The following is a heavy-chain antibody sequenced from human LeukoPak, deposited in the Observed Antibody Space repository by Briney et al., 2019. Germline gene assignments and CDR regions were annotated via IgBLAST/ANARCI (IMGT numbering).Heavy chain of an antibody. CDR2: ISYDGSNK. CDR1: GFTFGSYA. D-gene: IGHD1-26*01. V-gene: IGHV3-30-3*01. J-gene: IGHJ4*02. CDR3: ARDASKVGAHFDY. Sequence: PGGSLRLSCAASGFTFGSYAMHWVRQAPGKGLEWVAVISYDGSNKYYADSVKGRFTISRDNSKNTLYLQMNSLRAEDTAVYYCARDASKVGAHFDYWGQGTLVTVSS.